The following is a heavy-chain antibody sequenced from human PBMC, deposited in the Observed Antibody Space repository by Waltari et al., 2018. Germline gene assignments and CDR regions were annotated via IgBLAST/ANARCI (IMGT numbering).Heavy chain of an antibody. D-gene: IGHD2-21*01. CDR3: ARDGRGPGLTKVDV. Sequence: VESGGGLVQPGGSLRLSCAASGFSLGSCEVNWVRQAPGKGLEWISYISESGHSTFYADSVKGRFTVSRDNAKNSLHLQMNSLRAEDSATYYCARDGRGPGLTKVDVWGQGTTVTVSS. CDR1: GFSLGSCE. CDR2: ISESGHST. J-gene: IGHJ6*02. V-gene: IGHV3-48*03.